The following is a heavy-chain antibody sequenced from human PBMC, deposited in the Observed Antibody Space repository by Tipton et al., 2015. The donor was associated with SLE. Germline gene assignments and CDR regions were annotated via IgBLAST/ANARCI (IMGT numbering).Heavy chain of an antibody. CDR2: IYYSGNT. Sequence: TLSLTCTVSGDSMSSGGYYWSWIRHHPGKGLEWIGYIYYSGNTFYNPSLKSRITISIDTSKNQFSLKLTSVTAADTAVYYCARDRADGGFLEWGYYYYYMDVWGKGTTVTVSS. D-gene: IGHD3-3*01. V-gene: IGHV4-31*03. CDR3: ARDRADGGFLEWGYYYYYMDV. J-gene: IGHJ6*03. CDR1: GDSMSSGGYY.